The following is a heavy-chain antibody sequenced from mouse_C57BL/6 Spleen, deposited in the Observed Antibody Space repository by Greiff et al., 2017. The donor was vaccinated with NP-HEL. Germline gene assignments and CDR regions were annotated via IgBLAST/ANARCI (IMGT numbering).Heavy chain of an antibody. CDR2: IHPNSGST. J-gene: IGHJ2*01. V-gene: IGHV1-64*01. CDR3: PITTVEGDYFDY. CDR1: GYTFTSYW. D-gene: IGHD1-1*01. Sequence: QVQLQQPGAELVKPGASVKLSCKASGYTFTSYWMHWVKQRPGQGLEWIGMIHPNSGSTNYNEKFKSKATLTVDKSSSTAYMQLSSLTSEDSAVYYCPITTVEGDYFDYWGQGTTLTVSS.